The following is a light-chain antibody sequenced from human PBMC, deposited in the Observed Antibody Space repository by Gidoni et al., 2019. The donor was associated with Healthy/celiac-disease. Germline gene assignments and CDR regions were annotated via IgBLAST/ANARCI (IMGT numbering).Light chain of an antibody. V-gene: IGKV4-1*01. J-gene: IGKJ1*01. Sequence: DIVMTQSTDYLAVSLGERATINCKSSQSVLYSSNNKNYLAWYQQKPGQPPKLLIDWASTRESGVPDRCSGSGSGTDFTLTISSLQAEDVAVYYCQQYYSTPWTFGQGTKVEIK. CDR3: QQYYSTPWT. CDR1: QSVLYSSNNKNY. CDR2: WAS.